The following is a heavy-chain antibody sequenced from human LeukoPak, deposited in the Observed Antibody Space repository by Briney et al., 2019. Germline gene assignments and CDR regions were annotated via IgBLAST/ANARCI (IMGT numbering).Heavy chain of an antibody. CDR2: IIPIFGTA. D-gene: IGHD6-19*01. V-gene: IGHV1-69*13. Sequence: SVKVSCKASGGTFSSYAISWVRQAPGQGLEWMGGIIPIFGTANYAQKFQGRVTITADESTSTAYMELSSLRSEDTAVYYCARAAAVAEPFDYWGQGTLVTVSS. CDR3: ARAAAVAEPFDY. J-gene: IGHJ4*02. CDR1: GGTFSSYA.